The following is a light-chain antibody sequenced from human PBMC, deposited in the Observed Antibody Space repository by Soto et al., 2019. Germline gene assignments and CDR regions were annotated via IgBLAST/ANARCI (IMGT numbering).Light chain of an antibody. Sequence: QSALTQPPSVSGSPGQSVTISCTGISSDVGRYNRVSWYQQPPGTAPRLLIYEVHNRPSGVPDRFSGSKSATTASLTISGLQAEDEADYYCSVYTSSSTFVFGTGTKVTVL. V-gene: IGLV2-18*01. CDR3: SVYTSSSTFV. CDR1: SSDVGRYNR. CDR2: EVH. J-gene: IGLJ1*01.